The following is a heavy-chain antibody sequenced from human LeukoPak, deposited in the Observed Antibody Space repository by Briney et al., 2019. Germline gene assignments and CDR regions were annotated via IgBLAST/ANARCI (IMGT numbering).Heavy chain of an antibody. CDR1: GXSISXYY. D-gene: IGHD3-3*01. Sequence: XETXSLTXXVSGXSISXYYWSWXXXXPXXXXXXXGYXXXXGSTNYNPSLKSRVTISVDTSKNQFSLKLSSVTAADTAVYYCARGSLTIFGVVRGSLYYMDVWGKGTTVTVSS. V-gene: IGHV4-59*01. CDR3: ARGSLTIFGVVRGSLYYMDV. CDR2: XXXXGST. J-gene: IGHJ6*03.